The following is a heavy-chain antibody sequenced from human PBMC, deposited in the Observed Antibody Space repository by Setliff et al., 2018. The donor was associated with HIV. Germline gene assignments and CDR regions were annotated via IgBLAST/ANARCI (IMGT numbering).Heavy chain of an antibody. J-gene: IGHJ4*02. CDR2: ISSSGAST. V-gene: IGHV3-11*04. CDR1: GFSFSNAW. Sequence: LRLSCVGYGFSFSNAWLSWVRQAPGKGLEWVSGISSSGASTYYADSVKGRFTISRDNAKNSLYLQMNSLRAEDTAVYYCARESTMVRGVSDYWGQGTLVTV. CDR3: ARESTMVRGVSDY. D-gene: IGHD3-10*01.